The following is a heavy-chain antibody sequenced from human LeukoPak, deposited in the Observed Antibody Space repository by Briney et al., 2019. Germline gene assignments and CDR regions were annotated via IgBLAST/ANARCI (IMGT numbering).Heavy chain of an antibody. J-gene: IGHJ3*02. CDR2: ISGDGGTT. D-gene: IGHD2-2*01. Sequence: GGSLRLSCAASGFTFDDYAMHWVRQAPGKGLEWVSLISGDGGTTYYADSVKGRFTISRDDSNNSLYLQMNSLRPEDTALYYCAKDTRGVIVPTALGWNAFDIWGQGTMVTVSS. CDR3: AKDTRGVIVPTALGWNAFDI. CDR1: GFTFDDYA. V-gene: IGHV3-43*02.